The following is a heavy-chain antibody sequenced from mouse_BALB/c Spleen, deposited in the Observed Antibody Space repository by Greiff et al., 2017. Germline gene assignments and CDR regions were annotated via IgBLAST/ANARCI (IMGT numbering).Heavy chain of an antibody. CDR3: ARDNDGYYWYFDY. D-gene: IGHD2-3*01. V-gene: IGHV7-3*02. Sequence: EVNVVESGGGLVQPGGSLRLSCATSGFTFTDYYMSWVRQPPGKALEWLGFIRNKANGYTTEYSASVKGRFTISRDNSQSILYLQMNTLRAEDSATYYCARDNDGYYWYFDYWGQGTTLTVSS. CDR2: IRNKANGYTT. CDR1: GFTFTDYY. J-gene: IGHJ2*01.